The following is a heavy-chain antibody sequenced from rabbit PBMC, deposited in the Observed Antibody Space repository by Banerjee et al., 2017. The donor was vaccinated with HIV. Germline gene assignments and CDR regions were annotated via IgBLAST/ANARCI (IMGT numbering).Heavy chain of an antibody. D-gene: IGHD8-1*01. J-gene: IGHJ4*01. CDR3: ARGIHAGTSYPYYFNL. Sequence: QEQLEESGGDLVKPGASLTLTCTASGVSFNFNVYMCWVRQAPGKGLEWIGCIYTGSSGSTYYASWAKGRFTISKTSSTTVTLQMTSLTAADTATYFCARGIHAGTSYPYYFNLWGPGTLVTVS. CDR2: IYTGSSGST. V-gene: IGHV1S45*01. CDR1: GVSFNFNVY.